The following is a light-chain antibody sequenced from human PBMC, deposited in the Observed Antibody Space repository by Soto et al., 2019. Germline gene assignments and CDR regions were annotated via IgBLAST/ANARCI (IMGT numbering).Light chain of an antibody. Sequence: DIQMTQSPSSLSASVGDRVTITCRASQSIANFLNWYQQKPGEAPKLLIYTASSLQSGVPSRFRGSGSGTDFTLTISSLQPEDFATYYCQQTYSMFKTFGQGTKVEIK. CDR1: QSIANF. CDR3: QQTYSMFKT. V-gene: IGKV1-39*01. J-gene: IGKJ1*01. CDR2: TAS.